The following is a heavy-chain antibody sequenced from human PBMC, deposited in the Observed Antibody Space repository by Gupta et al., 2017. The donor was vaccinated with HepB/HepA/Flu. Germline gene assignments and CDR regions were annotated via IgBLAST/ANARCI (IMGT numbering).Heavy chain of an antibody. D-gene: IGHD1-7*01. Sequence: QVQLVQSGAEVKKPGSSVKVPCKASGGTFISYAISWVRQAPGQGLEGMGGIIPIFGTENDSQKCQGRVTITADDSSSKADYELSSLRYEDTAIYYCAGHEGLGTTIDDRYYGMDVWGNGTPVTVAS. CDR1: GGTFISYA. J-gene: IGHJ6*04. CDR3: AGHEGLGTTIDDRYYGMDV. V-gene: IGHV1-69*01. CDR2: IIPIFGTE.